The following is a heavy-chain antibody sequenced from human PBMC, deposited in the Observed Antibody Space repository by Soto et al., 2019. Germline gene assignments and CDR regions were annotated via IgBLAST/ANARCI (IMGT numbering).Heavy chain of an antibody. CDR3: ARAVYYYGSGSYDY. V-gene: IGHV4-34*01. D-gene: IGHD3-10*01. CDR2: INHSGST. CDR1: GGSFSGYY. Sequence: QVQLQQWGAGLLKPSETLSLTCAVYGGSFSGYYWSWIRQPPGKGLEWIGEINHSGSTNYNPSLKSRVTISVDTSKNQFSLKLSSVTAADTAVYYCARAVYYYGSGSYDYWGQGTLVTVSS. J-gene: IGHJ4*02.